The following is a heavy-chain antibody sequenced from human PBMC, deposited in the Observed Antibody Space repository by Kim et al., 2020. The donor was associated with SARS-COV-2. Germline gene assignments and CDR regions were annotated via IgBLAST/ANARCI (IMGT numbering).Heavy chain of an antibody. CDR3: ARDPWTFGGVNGFDY. J-gene: IGHJ4*02. Sequence: GGSLRLSCAASGFTFSSYGMHWVRQAPGKGLEWVAGIWYDGSNKYYADSVKGRFTISRDNSKNTLYLQMNSLRAEDTAVYYCARDPWTFGGVNGFDYWGQGTLVTVSS. CDR2: IWYDGSNK. D-gene: IGHD3-16*01. CDR1: GFTFSSYG. V-gene: IGHV3-33*08.